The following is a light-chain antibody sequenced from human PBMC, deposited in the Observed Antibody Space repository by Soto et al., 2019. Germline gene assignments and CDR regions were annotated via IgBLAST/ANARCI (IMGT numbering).Light chain of an antibody. CDR2: DVS. CDR1: SSDVGAYNY. CDR3: CSYTTSSTYV. Sequence: QSVLTQPASVTGSPGQSITISCPGTSSDVGAYNYVSWFQQHPGKAPKLMIYDVSNRPSGVSNRFSGSKSGNTASLTISGLQAEDEADYYCCSYTTSSTYVFGIGTKVTVL. J-gene: IGLJ1*01. V-gene: IGLV2-14*01.